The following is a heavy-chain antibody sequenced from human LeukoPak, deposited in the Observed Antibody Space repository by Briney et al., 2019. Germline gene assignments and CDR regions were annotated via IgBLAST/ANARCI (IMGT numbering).Heavy chain of an antibody. J-gene: IGHJ4*02. V-gene: IGHV1-18*01. CDR1: GYTFTSYG. D-gene: IGHD3-22*01. CDR2: ISAYNGNT. CDR3: AIRGRLIGIDY. Sequence: ASVKVSCKASGYTFTSYGISWVRQAPGQGLEWMGWISAYNGNTNYAQKLQGRVTMTTDTSTSTAYMELRSLRSEDTAVYYCAIRGRLIGIDYWAREPWSPSPQ.